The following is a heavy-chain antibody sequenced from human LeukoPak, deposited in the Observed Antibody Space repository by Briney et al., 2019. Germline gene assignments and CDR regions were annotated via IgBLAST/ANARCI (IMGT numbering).Heavy chain of an antibody. V-gene: IGHV4-39*01. CDR3: AYSSGYFGDAFDI. J-gene: IGHJ3*02. CDR2: IYYSGST. Sequence: SETLSLTCTVSGGSISSSSYYWGWIRQPPGKGLEWIGSIYYSGSTYYNPSLKSRVTISVDTSKNQFPLKLSSVTAADTAVYYCAYSSGYFGDAFDIWGQGTMVTVSS. D-gene: IGHD3-22*01. CDR1: GGSISSSSYY.